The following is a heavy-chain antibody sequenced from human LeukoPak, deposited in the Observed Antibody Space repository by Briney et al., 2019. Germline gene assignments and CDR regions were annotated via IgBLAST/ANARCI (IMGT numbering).Heavy chain of an antibody. V-gene: IGHV3-30*18. D-gene: IGHD3-10*01. Sequence: GRSLRLSCAASGFTFSSYGVHWVRQAPGKGLEWVAVISYDGSNKYYADSVKGRFTISRDNSKNTLYLQMNSLRAEDTAVYYCAKDIGDIWFGELFGYWGQGTLVTVSS. CDR1: GFTFSSYG. J-gene: IGHJ4*02. CDR3: AKDIGDIWFGELFGY. CDR2: ISYDGSNK.